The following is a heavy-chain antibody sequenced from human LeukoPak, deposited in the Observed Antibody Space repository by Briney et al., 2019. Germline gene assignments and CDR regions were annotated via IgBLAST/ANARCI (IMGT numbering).Heavy chain of an antibody. CDR1: GFTFDDYA. CDR3: ATPLIVVVVAATDY. V-gene: IGHV3-23*01. CDR2: ISGSGGST. Sequence: GGSLRLSCAASGFTFDDYAMHWVRQAPGKGLEWVSAISGSGGSTYYADSVKGRFTISRDNSKNTLYLQMNSLRAEDTAVYYCATPLIVVVVAATDYWGQGTLVAVSS. J-gene: IGHJ4*02. D-gene: IGHD2-15*01.